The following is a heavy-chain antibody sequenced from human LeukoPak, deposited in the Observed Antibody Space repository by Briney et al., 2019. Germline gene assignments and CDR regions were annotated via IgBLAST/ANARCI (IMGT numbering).Heavy chain of an antibody. Sequence: SETLSLTCTVSGGSISSSSYYWGWIRQPPGKGLEWIGSIYYSGSTYYNPSLKSRVTISVDTSKNQFSLKLSSVTAADTAVYYCARAGDGGTGFWSGYTNNWFDPWGQGTLVTVSS. CDR1: GGSISSSSYY. CDR2: IYYSGST. D-gene: IGHD3-3*01. V-gene: IGHV4-39*07. J-gene: IGHJ5*02. CDR3: ARAGDGGTGFWSGYTNNWFDP.